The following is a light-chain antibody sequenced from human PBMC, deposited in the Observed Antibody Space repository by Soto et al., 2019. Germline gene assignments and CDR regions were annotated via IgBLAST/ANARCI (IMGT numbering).Light chain of an antibody. Sequence: QLVLTQPPSVSGTPGQRVTISCSGSSSNIGSNYVYWYQQLPGTAPKLLIYRNNQRPSGVPDRFSGSKSGTSASLAISGLRSEDEADYYCAAWDDSLSVYVFGTGTKVTVL. CDR2: RNN. J-gene: IGLJ1*01. CDR3: AAWDDSLSVYV. V-gene: IGLV1-47*01. CDR1: SSNIGSNY.